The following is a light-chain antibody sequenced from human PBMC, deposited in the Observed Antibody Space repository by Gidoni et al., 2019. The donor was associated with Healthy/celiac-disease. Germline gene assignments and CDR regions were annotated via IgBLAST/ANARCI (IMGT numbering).Light chain of an antibody. CDR3: SSYTSSSLYV. Sequence: SALTPPAPVSGSPGQSITISCTGTSSDVGGYNYVSWYQQHPGKAPKLMIYEVSNRPSGVSNRFSGSKSGNTASLTISGLQAEDEADYYCSSYTSSSLYVFGTGTKVTVL. V-gene: IGLV2-14*01. CDR2: EVS. J-gene: IGLJ1*01. CDR1: SSDVGGYNY.